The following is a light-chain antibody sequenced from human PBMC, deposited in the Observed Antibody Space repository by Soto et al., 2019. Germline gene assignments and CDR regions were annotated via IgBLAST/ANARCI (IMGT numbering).Light chain of an antibody. CDR3: QVWDGSSDHEEWV. CDR2: DDS. CDR1: NIGSKS. V-gene: IGLV3-21*02. J-gene: IGLJ3*02. Sequence: SYELTQPPSLSLAPGQTATITCGGNNIGSKSVHWYQHKPGQAPVLVVYDDSDRPSGIPERFSGSNSGNTDALTISRVEAGDEADYYCQVWDGSSDHEEWVFGGGTKLTVL.